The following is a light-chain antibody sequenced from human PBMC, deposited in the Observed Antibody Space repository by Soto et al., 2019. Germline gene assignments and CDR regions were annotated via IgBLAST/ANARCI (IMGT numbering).Light chain of an antibody. CDR2: EVS. J-gene: IGLJ1*01. Sequence: QSVLTQPASVSGSPGQSITISCTGTSSDVGGYNYVSWYQQHPGKAPKLMIYEVSNRPSGVSNRFSGSKSGNTASLTISGLRAEDEADYYCSSYTSSSTLEVFGTGTKLTVL. CDR3: SSYTSSSTLEV. V-gene: IGLV2-14*01. CDR1: SSDVGGYNY.